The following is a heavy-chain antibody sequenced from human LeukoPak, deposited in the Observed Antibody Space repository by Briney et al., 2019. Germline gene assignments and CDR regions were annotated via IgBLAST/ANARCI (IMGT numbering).Heavy chain of an antibody. CDR1: GGSISSYY. J-gene: IGHJ4*02. CDR3: ARLGRYFDWYIDY. D-gene: IGHD3-9*01. CDR2: IYYSGST. Sequence: SETLSLTCTVSGGSISSYYWSWIRQPPGKGLEWIGYIYYSGSTNYNPSLKSRVTISVDTSKNQFPLKLSSVTAADTAVYYCARLGRYFDWYIDYWGQGTLVTVSS. V-gene: IGHV4-59*01.